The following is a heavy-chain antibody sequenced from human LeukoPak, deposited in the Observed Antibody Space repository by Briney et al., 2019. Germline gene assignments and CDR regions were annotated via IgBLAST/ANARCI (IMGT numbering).Heavy chain of an antibody. J-gene: IGHJ4*02. D-gene: IGHD3-22*01. CDR1: GYTFTSYD. CDR2: ISAYNGNT. CDR3: ARGPRYSYDSSILLFDY. V-gene: IGHV1-18*01. Sequence: ASVKVSCKASGYTFTSYDINWVRQAPGQGLEWMGRISAYNGNTNYLQKFQGRVTMTTDTSTATAYMELRSLRPSDTAVYFCARGPRYSYDSSILLFDYWGQDTLVTVSS.